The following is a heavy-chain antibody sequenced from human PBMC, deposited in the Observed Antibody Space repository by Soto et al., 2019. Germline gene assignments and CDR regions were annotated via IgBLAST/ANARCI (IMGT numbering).Heavy chain of an antibody. D-gene: IGHD3-10*01. J-gene: IGHJ5*02. Sequence: PGESLKISCKGSGYSFTSYWIGWVRQMPGKGLEWMGIIYPGDSDTRYSPSFQGQVTISADKSISTAYLQWSSLKASDTAMYYCARLSHPFGEPPPRGTDGVGWFDPWGQGTLVTVSS. V-gene: IGHV5-51*01. CDR2: IYPGDSDT. CDR1: GYSFTSYW. CDR3: ARLSHPFGEPPPRGTDGVGWFDP.